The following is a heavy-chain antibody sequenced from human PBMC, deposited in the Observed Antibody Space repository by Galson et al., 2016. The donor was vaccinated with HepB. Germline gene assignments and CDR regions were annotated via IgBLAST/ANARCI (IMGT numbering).Heavy chain of an antibody. J-gene: IGHJ4*02. CDR1: EFTFSSYG. CDR3: ASLGSLGSFSRGLY. D-gene: IGHD3-10*01. CDR2: IWYDGSNE. V-gene: IGHV3-33*01. Sequence: SLRLSCAASEFTFSSYGMHWVRQAPGKGLEWVAVIWYDGSNEYYADSVKGRFTISRDNSKNTLYLQMNSLRAEDTAVYYCASLGSLGSFSRGLYWGQGTLVTVSS.